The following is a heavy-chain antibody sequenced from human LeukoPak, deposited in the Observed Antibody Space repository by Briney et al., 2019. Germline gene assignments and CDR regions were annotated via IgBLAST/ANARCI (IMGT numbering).Heavy chain of an antibody. CDR3: ARLKIFWGAFDI. Sequence: SETLSLTCTVSGGSISSSSYYWGWIRQPPGKGLEWIGSIYYSGSTYYNPSLKSRVTISVDTSKNQFSLKLSSVTAADTAVYYCARLKIFWGAFDIWGQGTMVTVSS. D-gene: IGHD3-9*01. CDR1: GGSISSSSYY. J-gene: IGHJ3*02. CDR2: IYYSGST. V-gene: IGHV4-39*07.